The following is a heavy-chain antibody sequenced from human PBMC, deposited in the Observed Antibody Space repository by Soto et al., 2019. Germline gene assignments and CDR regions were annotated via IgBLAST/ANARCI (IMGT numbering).Heavy chain of an antibody. CDR2: ISYDGSNK. D-gene: IGHD6-19*01. CDR3: AKDQTYSSGDYYGMDV. CDR1: GFTFSSYG. J-gene: IGHJ6*02. Sequence: PGGSLRLSCAASGFTFSSYGMHWVRQAPGKELEWVAVISYDGSNKYYADSVKGRFTISRDNSKNTLYLQMNSLRAEDTAVYYCAKDQTYSSGDYYGMDVWGQGTTVTVSS. V-gene: IGHV3-30*18.